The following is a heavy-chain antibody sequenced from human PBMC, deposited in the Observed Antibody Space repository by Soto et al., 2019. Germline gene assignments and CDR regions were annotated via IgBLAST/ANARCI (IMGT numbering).Heavy chain of an antibody. CDR1: GYTFSNYA. D-gene: IGHD6-13*01. CDR3: ARVSPSSRAAEP. J-gene: IGHJ4*02. V-gene: IGHV1-18*01. Sequence: GASVKVSCKASGYTFSNYAIHWVRQAPGQRLEWMGWINAYNGNTNYSQRLQGRVTMTTDTSTTTAYMELRSLKSDDTAVYYCARVSPSSRAAEPWGQGTLVTVSS. CDR2: INAYNGNT.